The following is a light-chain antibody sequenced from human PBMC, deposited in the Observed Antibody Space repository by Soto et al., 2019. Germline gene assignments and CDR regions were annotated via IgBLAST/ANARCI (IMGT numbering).Light chain of an antibody. V-gene: IGKV3-15*01. CDR2: GES. CDR1: QSISGA. CDR3: QQYNNWPWT. J-gene: IGKJ1*01. Sequence: EVVMTQSPATLSLSPGGSATLSCRASQSISGALAWYQQKPGQAPRLLIYGESTRATSLPDRFSGSGSGTDFNLTISSLQSEDFAVYYCQQYNNWPWTCGQGTKVDIK.